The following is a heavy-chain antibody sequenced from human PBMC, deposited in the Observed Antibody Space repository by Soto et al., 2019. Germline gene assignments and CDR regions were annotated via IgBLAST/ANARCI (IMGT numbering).Heavy chain of an antibody. CDR3: ARANWYSEY. D-gene: IGHD7-27*01. J-gene: IGHJ4*02. V-gene: IGHV4-59*11. Sequence: QVQLQESGPGLVKPSETLSLTCTVSGGSISNHYWSWIRQPPGKGLEWIGYIYYNGNTNYNPSLKSRVTMSVDTSKNPISLKLRAVTAADTAVYYCARANWYSEYWGQGTLVTVSS. CDR1: GGSISNHY. CDR2: IYYNGNT.